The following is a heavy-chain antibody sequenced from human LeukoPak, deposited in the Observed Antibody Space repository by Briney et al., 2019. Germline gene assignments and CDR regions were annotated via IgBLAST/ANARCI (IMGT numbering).Heavy chain of an antibody. CDR3: ARADSHYDILTGYYPYYFDY. J-gene: IGHJ4*02. V-gene: IGHV4-59*01. CDR1: GGSISSYY. CDR2: IYYSGST. Sequence: PSETLSLTCTVSGGSISSYYWSWIRQPPGKGLEWIGYIYYSGSTNYNPSLKSRVTISVDTSKNQFSLKLSSVTSADTAVYYCARADSHYDILTGYYPYYFDYWGQGTLVTVSS. D-gene: IGHD3-9*01.